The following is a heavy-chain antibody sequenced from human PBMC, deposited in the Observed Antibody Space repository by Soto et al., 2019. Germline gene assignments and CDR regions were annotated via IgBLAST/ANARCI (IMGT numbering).Heavy chain of an antibody. CDR2: IYYSGST. D-gene: IGHD2-15*01. V-gene: IGHV4-31*02. Sequence: SETLSLTXTVSGGSISSGGYYWSWIRQHPGKGLEWIGYIYYSGSTYYNPSLKSRVTISVDTSKNQFSLKLSSVTAADTAVYYCARVPLGYCSGGSCSTHFDYWGQGTLVTVSS. J-gene: IGHJ4*02. CDR1: GGSISSGGYY. CDR3: ARVPLGYCSGGSCSTHFDY.